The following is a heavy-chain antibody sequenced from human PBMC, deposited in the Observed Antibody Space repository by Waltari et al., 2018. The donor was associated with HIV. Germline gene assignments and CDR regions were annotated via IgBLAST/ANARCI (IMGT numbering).Heavy chain of an antibody. CDR2: IYYSGST. CDR1: GGAISSYY. Sequence: QVQLQESGPGLVKPSETLSLTCTVSGGAISSYYWSWIRQPPGKGLEWIGYIYYSGSTNYNPSLKSRVTMSVDTSKNQFSLKLSSVTAADTAVYYCAREGAIHGMDVWGQGTTVTVSS. CDR3: AREGAIHGMDV. V-gene: IGHV4-59*12. J-gene: IGHJ6*02.